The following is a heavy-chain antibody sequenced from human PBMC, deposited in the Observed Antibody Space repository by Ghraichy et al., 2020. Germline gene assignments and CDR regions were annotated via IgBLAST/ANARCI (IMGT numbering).Heavy chain of an antibody. V-gene: IGHV4-59*01. CDR3: ARAPRTTMNPNWFDP. Sequence: SETLSLTCTVSGGSISSYYWSWIRQPPGKGLEWIGYIYYSGSTNYNPSLKSRVTISVDTSKNQFSLKLSSVTAADTAVYYCARAPRTTMNPNWFDPWGQGTLVTVSS. D-gene: IGHD3-22*01. CDR1: GGSISSYY. J-gene: IGHJ5*02. CDR2: IYYSGST.